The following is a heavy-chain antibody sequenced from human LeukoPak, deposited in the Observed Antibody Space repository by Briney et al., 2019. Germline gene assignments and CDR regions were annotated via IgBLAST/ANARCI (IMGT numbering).Heavy chain of an antibody. Sequence: GGSLRLSCAASGFTFSRYSMNWVRQAPGRGLEWVSSISSSSYIYYADSLKGRFTISRDNAKNSLYLQMNSLRAEDTAVYFCARDRITYGDYGDAFDIWGQGTMVTVSS. D-gene: IGHD4-17*01. CDR3: ARDRITYGDYGDAFDI. J-gene: IGHJ3*02. CDR1: GFTFSRYS. CDR2: ISSSSYI. V-gene: IGHV3-21*01.